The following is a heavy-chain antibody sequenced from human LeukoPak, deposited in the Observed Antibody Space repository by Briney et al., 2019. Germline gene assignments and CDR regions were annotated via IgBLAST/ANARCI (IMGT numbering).Heavy chain of an antibody. J-gene: IGHJ4*01. Sequence: GSLRLACVASGFNFSNYWMSWVRQAPGKGLECVANIKEDGSGKYYVDSVKGRFTISRDNAKNSLYLQMNSLRAEDTAVYYCARQGDDYWGHGTLVTVSS. CDR3: ARQGDDY. CDR1: GFNFSNYW. CDR2: IKEDGSGK. V-gene: IGHV3-7*01. D-gene: IGHD3-16*01.